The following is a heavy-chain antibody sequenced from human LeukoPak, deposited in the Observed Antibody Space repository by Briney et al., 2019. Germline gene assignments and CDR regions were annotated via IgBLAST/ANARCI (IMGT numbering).Heavy chain of an antibody. D-gene: IGHD2-15*01. Sequence: GGSLRLSCAASGFTFSSYAMSWVRQAPGKGLEWVSAISGSGGSTYHADSVKGRFTISRDNSKNTLYLQMNSLRAEDTAVYYCAKVIVVVVAATRSDWFDPWGQGTLVTVSS. J-gene: IGHJ5*02. CDR1: GFTFSSYA. CDR3: AKVIVVVVAATRSDWFDP. V-gene: IGHV3-23*01. CDR2: ISGSGGST.